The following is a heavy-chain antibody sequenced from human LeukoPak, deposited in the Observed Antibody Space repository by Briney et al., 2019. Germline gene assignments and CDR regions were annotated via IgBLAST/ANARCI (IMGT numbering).Heavy chain of an antibody. V-gene: IGHV3-23*01. D-gene: IGHD3-22*01. CDR3: AKDRPNYYDSSGHYYRRDGDY. CDR1: GFTFSTYA. J-gene: IGHJ4*02. Sequence: GGSLRLSCAASGFTFSTYAMSWVRQAPGKGLGWVSSISGSGSLTYYAGSVKGRFTISRDNSKNTLYLQMNSLRVEDTAVYYCAKDRPNYYDSSGHYYRRDGDYWGQGTLVTVSS. CDR2: ISGSGSLT.